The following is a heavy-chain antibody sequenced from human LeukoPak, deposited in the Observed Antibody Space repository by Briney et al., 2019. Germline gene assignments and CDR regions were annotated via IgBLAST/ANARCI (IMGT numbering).Heavy chain of an antibody. CDR2: ISSSSSYI. Sequence: GGSLRLSCAASGVTFSSYSMNWVRQAPGKGLEWVSSISSSSSYIYYADSVKGRFTISRDNAKNSLYLQMNSLRAEDTAVYYCASSSSWYLGSWFDPWGQGTLVTVSS. V-gene: IGHV3-21*01. CDR1: GVTFSSYS. D-gene: IGHD6-13*01. CDR3: ASSSSWYLGSWFDP. J-gene: IGHJ5*02.